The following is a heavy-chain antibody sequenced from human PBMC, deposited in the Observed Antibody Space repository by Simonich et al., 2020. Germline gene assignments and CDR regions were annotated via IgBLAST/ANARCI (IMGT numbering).Heavy chain of an antibody. CDR1: GYTFTGYY. V-gene: IGHV1-2*02. D-gene: IGHD3-3*01. CDR2: ANPKSGGT. J-gene: IGHJ6*03. CDR3: ARGGVQYYYYYMDV. Sequence: QVQLVQSGAEVKKPGASVKVSCKASGYTFTGYYMHWVRQAPGQGLEWMGWANPKSGGTNYAQKVQGRVTMTRDTSISTAYMELSRLRSDDTAVYYCARGGVQYYYYYMDVWGKGTTVTVSS.